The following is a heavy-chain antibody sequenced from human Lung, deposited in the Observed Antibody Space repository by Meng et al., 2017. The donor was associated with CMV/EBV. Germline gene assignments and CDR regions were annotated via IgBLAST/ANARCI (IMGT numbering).Heavy chain of an antibody. CDR3: ARDPSNTSGRYAYFDY. CDR2: ISVKNGEA. J-gene: IGHJ4*02. V-gene: IGHV1-18*04. D-gene: IGHD6-19*01. CDR1: GYTFTGYY. Sequence: QVGLVRSGAEVKKPGASVKVSCKASGYTFTGYYMHWVRQAPGQGLEWMGWISVKNGEAKYPQNFQGRVTMTTDTSTNTAYMDLRGLRSDDTAVYYCARDPSNTSGRYAYFDYWGQGTLVTVSS.